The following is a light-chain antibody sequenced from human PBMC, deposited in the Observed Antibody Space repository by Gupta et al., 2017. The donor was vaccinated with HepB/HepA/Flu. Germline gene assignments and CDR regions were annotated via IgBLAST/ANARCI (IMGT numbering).Light chain of an antibody. V-gene: IGLV1-44*01. J-gene: IGLJ3*02. CDR3: STWDDSLNGGV. CDR2: NND. CDR1: SPNVGSRT. Sequence: SVLPPPPSTSGTPGQTVPISCFGSSPNVGSRTVNWYQHLPGRAPKLFIYNNDQRPSGVSDRFSGSKSGTSASLAINGLQPDDEADYYCSTWDDSLNGGVFGGGTKVTVL.